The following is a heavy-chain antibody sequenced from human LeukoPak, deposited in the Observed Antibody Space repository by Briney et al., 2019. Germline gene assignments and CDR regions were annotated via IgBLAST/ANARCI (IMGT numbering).Heavy chain of an antibody. Sequence: NPGGSLRLSCAVSGFTFSDYYMTWIRQAPGKGLEWVSYISSSGSTVYYADSVKGRFTISRDNAKNSLYLQMNSLRAEDTAVYYCARGGKSGYSSSWLDYWGQGTLVTVSS. CDR3: ARGGKSGYSSSWLDY. CDR2: ISSSGSTV. D-gene: IGHD6-13*01. J-gene: IGHJ4*02. CDR1: GFTFSDYY. V-gene: IGHV3-11*04.